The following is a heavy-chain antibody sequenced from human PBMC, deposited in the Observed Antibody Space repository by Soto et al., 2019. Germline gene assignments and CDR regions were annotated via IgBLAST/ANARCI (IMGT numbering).Heavy chain of an antibody. V-gene: IGHV1-8*01. CDR1: GYTFTSYD. CDR2: MNPNSGNT. Sequence: GASVKVSCKASGYTFTSYDINWVRQATGQGLEWMGWMNPNSGNTGYAQKFQGRVTMTRNTSIGTAYMELSSLRSEDTAVYYCARGQTIFGVVIVPFDYWGQGTLVTVSS. CDR3: ARGQTIFGVVIVPFDY. D-gene: IGHD3-3*01. J-gene: IGHJ4*02.